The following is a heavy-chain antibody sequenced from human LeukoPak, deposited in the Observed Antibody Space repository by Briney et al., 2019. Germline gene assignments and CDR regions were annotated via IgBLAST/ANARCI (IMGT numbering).Heavy chain of an antibody. Sequence: GGSLRLSCAASGFPFSSYGMHWVRQAPGKGLEWVAVIWYDGSNKYYADSVKGRFTISRDNSKNTLYLQMNSLRAEDTAVYYCAKGPGDFWSGSNYFDYWGQGTLVTVSS. CDR3: AKGPGDFWSGSNYFDY. CDR1: GFPFSSYG. CDR2: IWYDGSNK. D-gene: IGHD3-3*01. V-gene: IGHV3-33*06. J-gene: IGHJ4*02.